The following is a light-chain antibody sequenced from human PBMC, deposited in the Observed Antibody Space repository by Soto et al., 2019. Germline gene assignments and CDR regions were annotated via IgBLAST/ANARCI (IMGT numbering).Light chain of an antibody. CDR1: QNVSSSY. J-gene: IGKJ1*01. CDR3: QQYGSSPWT. V-gene: IGKV3-20*01. Sequence: EIVLTQSPGTLSLSPGERATLSCRASQNVSSSYLAWYQQKPGQPPRLLIYGASSRATGIPDRFSGSGSGTDFTLTISRLEPEDFAVYYCQQYGSSPWTFGQGTKVDIK. CDR2: GAS.